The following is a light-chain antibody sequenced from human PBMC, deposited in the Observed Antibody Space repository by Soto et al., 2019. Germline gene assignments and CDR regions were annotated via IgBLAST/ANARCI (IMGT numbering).Light chain of an antibody. V-gene: IGKV1-5*03. Sequence: DIQMTQSPSTLSASVGDRVTITCRAIQSISSWLAWYQQKPGKAPKLLIYQASNLESGVPSRFSGSGSGTEFTLTISSLQPDDFATYYCQQYDTYPITFGPGTKVDIK. CDR1: QSISSW. CDR2: QAS. J-gene: IGKJ3*01. CDR3: QQYDTYPIT.